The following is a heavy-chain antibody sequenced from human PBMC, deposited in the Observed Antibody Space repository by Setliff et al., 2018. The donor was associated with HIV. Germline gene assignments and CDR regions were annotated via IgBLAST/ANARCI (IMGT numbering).Heavy chain of an antibody. CDR3: ARGLDYYDSSPYYFDY. Sequence: PSETLSLTCTVSGASIRSVHWSWIRQPPGKGLEWIGYSYYSGSANYTPTLQSRVTITLDTSKSQISLKLSHVTAADTAMYYCARGLDYYDSSPYYFDYWGQGTLVTVSS. CDR2: SYYSGSA. V-gene: IGHV4-59*01. CDR1: GASIRSVH. D-gene: IGHD3-22*01. J-gene: IGHJ4*02.